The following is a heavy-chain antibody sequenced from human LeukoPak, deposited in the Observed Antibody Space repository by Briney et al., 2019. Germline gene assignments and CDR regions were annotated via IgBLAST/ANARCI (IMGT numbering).Heavy chain of an antibody. CDR3: ASLGYCSGGSCYGNFDY. Sequence: ASVKVSCKASGYTFTGYYMHWVRQAPGQGLERMGWINPNSGGTNYAQKFQGRVTMTRDTSISTAYMELSRLRSDDTAVYYCASLGYCSGGSCYGNFDYWGQGTLVTVSS. D-gene: IGHD2-15*01. CDR1: GYTFTGYY. J-gene: IGHJ4*02. CDR2: INPNSGGT. V-gene: IGHV1-2*02.